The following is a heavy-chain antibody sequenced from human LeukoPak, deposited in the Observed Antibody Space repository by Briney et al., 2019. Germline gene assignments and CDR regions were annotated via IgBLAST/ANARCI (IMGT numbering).Heavy chain of an antibody. CDR3: ARGPPRYYGSGSRHKFDY. CDR2: INHSGST. J-gene: IGHJ4*02. Sequence: SETLSLTCAVYGGSFSGYYWSWIRQPPGKGLEWIGEINHSGSTNYNPSLKSRVTISVDTSKNQFSLKLSSVTAADTAVYYRARGPPRYYGSGSRHKFDYWGQGTLVTVSS. D-gene: IGHD3-10*01. V-gene: IGHV4-34*01. CDR1: GGSFSGYY.